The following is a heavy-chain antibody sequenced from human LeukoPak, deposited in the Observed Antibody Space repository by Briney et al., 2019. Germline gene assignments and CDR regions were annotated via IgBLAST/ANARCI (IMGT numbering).Heavy chain of an antibody. CDR1: GGSISSYY. CDR3: ATVGPSRLIDP. J-gene: IGHJ5*02. CDR2: IYYSGST. D-gene: IGHD1-26*01. V-gene: IGHV4-59*12. Sequence: SETLSLTCTVSGGSISSYYWSWIRQPPGKGLEWIGYIYYSGSTNYNPSLKSRVTISVDTSKNQFSLKLSSVTAADTAVYYCATVGPSRLIDPWGQGTLVTVSS.